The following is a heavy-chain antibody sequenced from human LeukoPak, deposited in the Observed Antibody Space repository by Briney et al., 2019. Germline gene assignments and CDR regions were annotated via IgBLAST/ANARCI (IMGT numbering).Heavy chain of an antibody. V-gene: IGHV3-53*01. D-gene: IGHD6-13*01. Sequence: GGSLRLSCAASGFTFSSYDMSWVRQAPGKGLEWVSFIYSGTIHYSDSVKGRFTISRDNSKNTLYLQMNSLRAEDTAVYYCARTYSSSWYHYFDYWGQGTLVTVSS. CDR2: IYSGTI. J-gene: IGHJ4*02. CDR1: GFTFSSYD. CDR3: ARTYSSSWYHYFDY.